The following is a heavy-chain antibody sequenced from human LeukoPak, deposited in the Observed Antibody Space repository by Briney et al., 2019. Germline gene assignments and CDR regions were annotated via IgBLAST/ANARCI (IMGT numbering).Heavy chain of an antibody. CDR1: GFAFDDYA. Sequence: GRSLRLSCAASGFAFDDYAMHWVRQAPGKGLECVSGISWNSGSIGYADSVKGRFTIPRDNAKNSLYLQMNSLRAEDTALYYCAKSRSEDYYDSSFDYWGQGTLVTVSS. J-gene: IGHJ4*02. D-gene: IGHD3-22*01. V-gene: IGHV3-9*01. CDR3: AKSRSEDYYDSSFDY. CDR2: ISWNSGSI.